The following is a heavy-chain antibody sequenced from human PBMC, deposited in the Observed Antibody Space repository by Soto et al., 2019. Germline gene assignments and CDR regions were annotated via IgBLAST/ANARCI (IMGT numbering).Heavy chain of an antibody. Sequence: EVQLVESGGGLVQPGGSLRLSCTASGFTFNNKWMHWVRQAPGKGLVWVSRIDGYSTTTNYADSVKGRFTISRDNAKNTVFLHVNSLTDEDTAVYYCARVGAMGVDYWGQGTLVTVSS. J-gene: IGHJ4*02. CDR2: IDGYSTTT. V-gene: IGHV3-74*01. CDR1: GFTFNNKW. D-gene: IGHD1-26*01. CDR3: ARVGAMGVDY.